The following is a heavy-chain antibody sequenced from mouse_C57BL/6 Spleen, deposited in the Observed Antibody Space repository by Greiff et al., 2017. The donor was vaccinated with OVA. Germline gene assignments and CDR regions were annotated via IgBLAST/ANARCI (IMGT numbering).Heavy chain of an antibody. D-gene: IGHD2-4*01. CDR2: IRSKSSNYAT. CDR3: VRDYDYDGEAWFAY. Sequence: EVMLVESGGGLVQPKGSLKLSCAASGFTFNTYAMHWVRQAPGKGLEWVARIRSKSSNYATYYADSVKDRFTISRDDSQSMLYLQMNNLKTEDTAMYYCVRDYDYDGEAWFAYWGQGTLVTVSA. CDR1: GFTFNTYA. V-gene: IGHV10-3*01. J-gene: IGHJ3*01.